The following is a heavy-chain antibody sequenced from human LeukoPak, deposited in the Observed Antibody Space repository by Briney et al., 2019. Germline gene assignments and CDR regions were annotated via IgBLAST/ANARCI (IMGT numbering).Heavy chain of an antibody. D-gene: IGHD2-2*01. CDR1: GGSISSSSFF. V-gene: IGHV4-39*01. Sequence: SETLSLSCTVSGGSISSSSFFWAWIRQPPGKGLEWIGTVSYCGTTYYSPSLKSRVTISVDTSKNQFSLRLTSVTAADTALYYCAKLTCSSTFCPLDYWGQGTLVTVSS. CDR3: AKLTCSSTFCPLDY. J-gene: IGHJ4*02. CDR2: VSYCGTT.